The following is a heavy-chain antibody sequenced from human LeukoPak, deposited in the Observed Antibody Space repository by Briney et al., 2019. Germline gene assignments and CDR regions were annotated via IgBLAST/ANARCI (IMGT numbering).Heavy chain of an antibody. D-gene: IGHD5-18*01. J-gene: IGHJ4*02. CDR2: IYHSGST. Sequence: SETLSLTCAVSGGSISSSYWWSWVRQPPGKGLEWIGEIYHSGSTNYNPSLKSRLTISVDTSKNQFSLNLTSVTAADTAVYYCARDSGYSYAYSLDYWGQGNLVAVSS. CDR3: ARDSGYSYAYSLDY. V-gene: IGHV4-4*02. CDR1: GGSISSSYW.